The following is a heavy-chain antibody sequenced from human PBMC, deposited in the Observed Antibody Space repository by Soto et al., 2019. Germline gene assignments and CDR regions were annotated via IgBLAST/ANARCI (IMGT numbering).Heavy chain of an antibody. J-gene: IGHJ4*02. CDR3: TTDEVEMATSDFDY. D-gene: IGHD5-12*01. CDR2: IKSKTDGGTT. V-gene: IGHV3-15*01. CDR1: GFTFSNAW. Sequence: GGSLRLSCAASGFTFSNAWMSWVRQAPGKGLEWVGRIKSKTDGGTTDYAAPVKGRFTISRDDSKNTLYLQMNSLKTEDTAVYYCTTDEVEMATSDFDYWGQGTLVTVS.